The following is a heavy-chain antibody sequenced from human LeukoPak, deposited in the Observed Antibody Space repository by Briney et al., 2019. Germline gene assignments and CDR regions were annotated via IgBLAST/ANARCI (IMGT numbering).Heavy chain of an antibody. V-gene: IGHV3-30-3*01. J-gene: IGHJ4*02. CDR2: ISYDGSNK. CDR1: GFTFSSYA. Sequence: PGGSLRLSCAASGFTFSSYAMHWVRQAPGKGLEWVAVISYDGSNKYYADSVKGRFTISRDNSKNMLYLQMNSLRVEDTAVYYCARGGYLTYLIDYWGQGTLVTVSS. CDR3: ARGGYLTYLIDY. D-gene: IGHD3-22*01.